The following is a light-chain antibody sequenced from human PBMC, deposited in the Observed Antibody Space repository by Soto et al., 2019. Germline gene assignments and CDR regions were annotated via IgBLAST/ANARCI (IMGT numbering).Light chain of an antibody. CDR3: QSYDNNLSGWV. CDR1: SSNIGAGYD. J-gene: IGLJ3*02. V-gene: IGLV1-40*01. Sequence: QAVVTQAPSVSGAPGQRVTISCTGTSSNIGAGYDVHWYQQFPGKAPRLLIYGNIDRPSGVSNRFVGSKSGTSASLAITGLQAEDEADYYCQSYDNNLSGWVFGGGTKLTVL. CDR2: GNI.